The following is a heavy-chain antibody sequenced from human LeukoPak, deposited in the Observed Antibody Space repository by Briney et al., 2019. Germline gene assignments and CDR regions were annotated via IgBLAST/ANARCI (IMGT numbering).Heavy chain of an antibody. Sequence: ASVKVSCKASGYTSTSYAMHWVRQAPGQRLEWMGWINAGNGNTKYSQKFQGRVTITRDTSASTAYMELSSLRSEDTAVYYCARDRDFWSAYYALDYWGQGTLVTVSS. D-gene: IGHD3-3*01. CDR1: GYTSTSYA. J-gene: IGHJ4*02. V-gene: IGHV1-3*01. CDR3: ARDRDFWSAYYALDY. CDR2: INAGNGNT.